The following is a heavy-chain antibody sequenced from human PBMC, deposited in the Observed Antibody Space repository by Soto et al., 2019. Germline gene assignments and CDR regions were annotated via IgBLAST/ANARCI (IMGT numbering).Heavy chain of an antibody. D-gene: IGHD3-16*01. J-gene: IGHJ6*02. Sequence: SETLSLTCTVSAASISSHYWSWVRQAPGKGLEWIGHTYYRGSTSYNPSPRSRSTITVDTSNNQFSLKLNSVNTADTAVYYGERDGGVVSGMGVWGQGTKVTV. CDR1: AASISSHY. CDR3: ERDGGVVSGMGV. V-gene: IGHV4-59*11. CDR2: TYYRGST.